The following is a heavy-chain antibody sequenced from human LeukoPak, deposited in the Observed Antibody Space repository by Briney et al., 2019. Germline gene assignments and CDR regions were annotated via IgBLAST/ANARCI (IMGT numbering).Heavy chain of an antibody. V-gene: IGHV3-74*01. CDR3: ARAESKWELFDY. D-gene: IGHD1-26*01. Sequence: GGSLRLSCAASGFTFSSYWMHWVRQAPGKGLVWVSRINSDGSSTSYADSVKGRFTISRDNAKNTLYLQMNSLRAEDTAVYYCARAESKWELFDYRGQGTLVTVSS. J-gene: IGHJ4*02. CDR2: INSDGSST. CDR1: GFTFSSYW.